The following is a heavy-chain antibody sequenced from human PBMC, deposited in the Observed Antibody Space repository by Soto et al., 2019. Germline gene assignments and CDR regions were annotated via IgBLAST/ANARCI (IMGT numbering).Heavy chain of an antibody. CDR3: ARWAWRVVSAISGFAPPGRYFDY. V-gene: IGHV5-51*01. J-gene: IGHJ4*02. CDR1: GYRFTSYW. D-gene: IGHD2-21*02. CDR2: IYPGDSDT. Sequence: GESLKISCKGSGYRFTSYWIGWVRQMPGKGLEWMGIIYPGDSDTRYSPSFQGQVTISADKSISTAYLQWSSLKASDTAMYYCARWAWRVVSAISGFAPPGRYFDYWGQGTLVTVSS.